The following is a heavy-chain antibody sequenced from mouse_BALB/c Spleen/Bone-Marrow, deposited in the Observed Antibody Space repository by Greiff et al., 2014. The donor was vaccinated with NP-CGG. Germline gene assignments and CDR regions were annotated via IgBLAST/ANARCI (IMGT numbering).Heavy chain of an antibody. CDR3: ARVYGSSYDPYYYAMDY. V-gene: IGHV2-9*02. D-gene: IGHD1-1*01. CDR1: GFSLTSYG. Sequence: QVHVKQSGPGLVAPSQSLSITCTVSGFSLTSYGVYWARQPPGKGLEWLGVIWAGGSTNYNSGLMSRLSISKDNSKSQVLLKMNSLQTDDTAMYYCARVYGSSYDPYYYAMDYWGQGTSVTVSS. CDR2: IWAGGST. J-gene: IGHJ4*01.